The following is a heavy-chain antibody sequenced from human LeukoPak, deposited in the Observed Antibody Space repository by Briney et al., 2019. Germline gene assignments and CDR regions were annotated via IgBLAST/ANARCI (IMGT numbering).Heavy chain of an antibody. V-gene: IGHV3-23*01. D-gene: IGHD4-17*01. CDR1: GFTLSSYA. CDR2: ISGSDGIT. Sequence: GGSLRLSCAASGFTLSSYAMNWVRQAPGKGLEWVSTISGSDGITFYADSAKGRFTISRDNSEKRLYLQMNSLRAEDTAVYYCAKRLYGDHGMDVWGQGTTVTVSS. CDR3: AKRLYGDHGMDV. J-gene: IGHJ6*02.